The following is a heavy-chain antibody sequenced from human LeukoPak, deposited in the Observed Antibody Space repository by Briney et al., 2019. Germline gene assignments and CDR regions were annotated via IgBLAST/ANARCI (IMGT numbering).Heavy chain of an antibody. CDR1: GGTFSSYG. CDR2: IIPIFGTA. V-gene: IGHV1-69*13. Sequence: ASVKVSCKASGGTFSSYGISWVRQAPGQGLEWMGGIIPIFGTANYAQKFQGRVTITADESTSTAYMELSSLRSEDTAVYYCAILLTYYDFPWGQGTLVTVSS. CDR3: AILLTYYDFP. J-gene: IGHJ5*02. D-gene: IGHD3-3*01.